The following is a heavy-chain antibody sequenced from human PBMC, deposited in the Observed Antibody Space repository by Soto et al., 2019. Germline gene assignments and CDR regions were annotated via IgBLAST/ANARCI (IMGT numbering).Heavy chain of an antibody. J-gene: IGHJ4*02. CDR2: ISYDGSNK. V-gene: IGHV3-30*18. D-gene: IGHD3-9*01. CDR3: AKSRPLTGYPQPDY. CDR1: GCTFSSYG. Sequence: PGGSLRLSWAASGCTFSSYGMHWVRQAPGKGLEWVAVISYDGSNKYYADSVKGRFTISRDNSKNTLYLQMNSLRAEDTAVYYCAKSRPLTGYPQPDYWGQGTLVTVSS.